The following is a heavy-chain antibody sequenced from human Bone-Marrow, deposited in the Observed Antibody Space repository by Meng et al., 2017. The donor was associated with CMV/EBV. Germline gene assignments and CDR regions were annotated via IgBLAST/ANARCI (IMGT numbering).Heavy chain of an antibody. CDR2: ISYDGSNK. J-gene: IGHJ3*02. D-gene: IGHD3-16*01. Sequence: GESLKISCAASGFTFSSYAMHWVRQAPGKGLEWVAVISYDGSNKYYADSVKGRFTISRDNSKNTLYLQMNSLRAEDTAVYYCARDTLAFDIWGQGTMVTASS. CDR1: GFTFSSYA. CDR3: ARDTLAFDI. V-gene: IGHV3-30-3*01.